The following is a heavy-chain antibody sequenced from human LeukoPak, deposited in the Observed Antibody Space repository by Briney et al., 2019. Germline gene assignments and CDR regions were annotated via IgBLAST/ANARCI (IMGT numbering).Heavy chain of an antibody. CDR3: ARGGSYYDILTGYDY. Sequence: ASVKVSCKASGYTFTSYDINWVRQATGQGLEWMGWMNTNSGNTGYAQKFQGGVTMTRNTSISTAYMELSSLRSEDTAVYYCARGGSYYDILTGYDYWGQGTLVTVSS. CDR2: MNTNSGNT. D-gene: IGHD3-9*01. J-gene: IGHJ4*02. V-gene: IGHV1-8*01. CDR1: GYTFTSYD.